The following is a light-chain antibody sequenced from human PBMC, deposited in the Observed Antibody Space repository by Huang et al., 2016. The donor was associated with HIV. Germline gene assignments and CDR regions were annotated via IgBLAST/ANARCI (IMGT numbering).Light chain of an antibody. CDR2: SSS. CDR1: QSIGNY. J-gene: IGKJ1*01. Sequence: DIHMTQSPSSLSASVGDRVTITCRASQSIGNYLNWYRQKPGRAPNLLIYSSSSLQSGVSSMFSGSGSGTDFTLTISSLHPEDSATYFCQQSYNTPWTFGQGTNVEIK. V-gene: IGKV1-39*01. CDR3: QQSYNTPWT.